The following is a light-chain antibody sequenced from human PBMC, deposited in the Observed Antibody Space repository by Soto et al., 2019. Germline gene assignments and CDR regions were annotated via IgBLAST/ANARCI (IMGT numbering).Light chain of an antibody. J-gene: IGLJ2*01. CDR1: SSNIGSNS. V-gene: IGLV1-44*01. CDR2: FNN. Sequence: QLVLTQPPSASGTPGQRVTISCSGSSSNIGSNSVSWYHQVPGTAPKLLIYFNNQRPSGVPDRFSASKSGTSASLAISGLQSEDEADYYCATWDDSLNGPVFGGGTKLTVL. CDR3: ATWDDSLNGPV.